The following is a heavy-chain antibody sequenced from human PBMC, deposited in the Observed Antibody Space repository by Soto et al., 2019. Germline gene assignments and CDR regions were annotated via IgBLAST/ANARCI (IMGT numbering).Heavy chain of an antibody. D-gene: IGHD1-1*01. CDR2: TYYRSKWYN. V-gene: IGHV6-1*01. CDR1: GDSVSNNSAA. Sequence: SQTLSLTCAISGDSVSNNSAAWNWIRQSPSRGLEWLGRTYYRSKWYNDFAESVKGRITINPDTSKNQFSLQLNSVTPEDTAVYFCARRVTTETTAFDYWGQGTLVTVSS. J-gene: IGHJ4*02. CDR3: ARRVTTETTAFDY.